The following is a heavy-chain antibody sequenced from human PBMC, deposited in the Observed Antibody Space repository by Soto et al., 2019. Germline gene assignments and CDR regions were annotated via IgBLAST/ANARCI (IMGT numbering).Heavy chain of an antibody. CDR3: ASSGYSSSSESGDYYYMDV. Sequence: SVKVSCKASGGTFSSYAISWVRQAPGQGLEWMGGINPISGTTNYAQKFQGRVTITANNSTSTAYMELSSLRSEDTAVYYCASSGYSSSSESGDYYYMDVWGKGTTVTVSS. CDR1: GGTFSSYA. D-gene: IGHD6-6*01. V-gene: IGHV1-69*06. J-gene: IGHJ6*03. CDR2: INPISGTT.